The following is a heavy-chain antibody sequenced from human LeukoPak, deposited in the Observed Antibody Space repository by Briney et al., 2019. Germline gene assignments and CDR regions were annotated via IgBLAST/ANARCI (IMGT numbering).Heavy chain of an antibody. CDR2: IRHDGTNK. D-gene: IGHD7-27*01. J-gene: IGHJ4*02. Sequence: PGGSLGLSCAASDFMFSSYGVHWVRQAPGKGLEWVAFIRHDGTNKYYLESVKGRFTISRDNSKSTLYLQMDSLRPEDTAAYYCAILSSPNWVLDFWGQGTLVTVSS. V-gene: IGHV3-30*02. CDR1: DFMFSSYG. CDR3: AILSSPNWVLDF.